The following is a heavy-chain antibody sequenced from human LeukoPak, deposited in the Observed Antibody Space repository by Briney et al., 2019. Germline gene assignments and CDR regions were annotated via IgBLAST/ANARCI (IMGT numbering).Heavy chain of an antibody. V-gene: IGHV3-7*01. CDR2: IKQDGSET. CDR3: ARGGSGYSYGKIDS. D-gene: IGHD5-18*01. CDR1: GFTFSNYW. Sequence: GSLRLSCAASGFTFSNYWMNWVRQAPGKGLEWVANIKQDGSETYYVDSVKGRFTISGDNAKNSLYLQMNSLRDEDTAVYYCARGGSGYSYGKIDSWGQGILVTVSS. J-gene: IGHJ4*02.